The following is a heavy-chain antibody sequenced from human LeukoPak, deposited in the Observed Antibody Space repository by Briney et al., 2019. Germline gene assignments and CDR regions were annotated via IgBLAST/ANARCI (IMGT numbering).Heavy chain of an antibody. CDR3: AREGVAITASGRGAFDI. CDR1: GYTFTSYY. V-gene: IGHV1-46*01. Sequence: ASVEVSCKASGYTFTSYYMHWVRQAPGQGLEWMGILDPSGGSTSCAQKFQGRVTMTRDTSTSTVYMDLSSLTSEDTGVYYCAREGVAITASGRGAFDIWGQGAMVTVSS. D-gene: IGHD5-12*01. J-gene: IGHJ3*02. CDR2: LDPSGGST.